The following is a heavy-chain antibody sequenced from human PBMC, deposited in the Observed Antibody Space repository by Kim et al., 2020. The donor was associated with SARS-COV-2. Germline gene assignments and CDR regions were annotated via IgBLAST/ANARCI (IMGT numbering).Heavy chain of an antibody. V-gene: IGHV4-59*13. CDR1: GGSISYYY. CDR3: ARAKPLLAVSAMAYFDY. D-gene: IGHD2-8*02. Sequence: SETLSLTCTVSGGSISYYYWSWIRQPPGKGLECIGSIYYTGSTNYSPSLSGRASVSVDTSKSQFSLNLNSVTAADTAVYYCARAKPLLAVSAMAYFDYWGQGILVTVSS. J-gene: IGHJ4*02. CDR2: IYYTGST.